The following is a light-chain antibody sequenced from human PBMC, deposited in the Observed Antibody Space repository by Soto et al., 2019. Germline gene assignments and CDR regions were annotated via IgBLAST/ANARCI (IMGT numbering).Light chain of an antibody. CDR2: DAS. J-gene: IGKJ1*01. CDR1: QSVDKD. V-gene: IGKV3-15*01. Sequence: QAPATLSLSPVQGSALSCRPSQSVDKDFAWYRQTGGQAPSLLVYDASTRATGVAARFSGSGSGTEFTITITRLQSEDFAVYFCHQYNKWPRTFGRGTKVDIK. CDR3: HQYNKWPRT.